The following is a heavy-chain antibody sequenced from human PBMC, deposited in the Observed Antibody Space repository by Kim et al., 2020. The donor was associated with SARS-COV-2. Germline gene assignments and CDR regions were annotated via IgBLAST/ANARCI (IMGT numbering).Heavy chain of an antibody. Sequence: GGSLRLSCAASGFTFDDYAMHWVRQAPGKGLEWVSGISWNSGSIGYADSVKGRFTISRDNAKNSLYLQMNSLRAEDTALYYCAKAHHFGELLSGAFDIWGQGTMVTVSS. J-gene: IGHJ3*02. CDR2: ISWNSGSI. CDR3: AKAHHFGELLSGAFDI. D-gene: IGHD3-10*01. CDR1: GFTFDDYA. V-gene: IGHV3-9*01.